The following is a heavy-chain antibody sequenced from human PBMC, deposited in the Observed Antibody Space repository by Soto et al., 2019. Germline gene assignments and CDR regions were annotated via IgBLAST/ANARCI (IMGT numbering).Heavy chain of an antibody. CDR2: ISSSSSYI. D-gene: IGHD6-19*01. V-gene: IGHV3-21*01. CDR1: GFTFSSYS. J-gene: IGHJ4*02. CDR3: ARDMGAFQWLAPVDY. Sequence: GGSLRLSCAASGFTFSSYSMNWVRQAPGKGLEWVSSISSSSSYIYYADSVKGRFTISRDNAKNSLYLQMNSLRAEDTAVYYCARDMGAFQWLAPVDYWGQGTLVTVSS.